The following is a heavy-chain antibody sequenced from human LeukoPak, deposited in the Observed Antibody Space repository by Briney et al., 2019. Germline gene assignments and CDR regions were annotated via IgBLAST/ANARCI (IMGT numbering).Heavy chain of an antibody. CDR3: ARHPLMSSWSYTYYYYYGMDV. CDR1: GGSISSYY. CDR2: IYYSGST. D-gene: IGHD6-13*01. V-gene: IGHV4-59*08. Sequence: SETLSLTCTVSGGSISSYYWSWIRQPPGKGLEWIGYIYYSGSTNYNPSLKSRVTISVDTSKNQFSLKLSSVTAADTAVYYCARHPLMSSWSYTYYYYYGMDVWGQGTTVTVSS. J-gene: IGHJ6*02.